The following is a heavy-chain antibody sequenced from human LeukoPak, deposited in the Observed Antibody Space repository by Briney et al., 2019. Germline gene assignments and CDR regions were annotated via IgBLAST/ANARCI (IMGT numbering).Heavy chain of an antibody. Sequence: GGSLRLSCAASGFTVSNNYMSWVRQAPGKGLEWVSLISSGGRTYYADSVKGRFTISRDNSKNTLYLQMGSLRAEDMAVYYCARGGYSYALPFDCWGQGTLVTVSS. D-gene: IGHD5-18*01. CDR1: GFTVSNNY. CDR3: ARGGYSYALPFDC. V-gene: IGHV3-66*01. CDR2: ISSGGRT. J-gene: IGHJ4*02.